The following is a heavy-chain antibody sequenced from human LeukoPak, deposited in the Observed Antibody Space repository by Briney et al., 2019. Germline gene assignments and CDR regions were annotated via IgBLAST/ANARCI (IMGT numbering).Heavy chain of an antibody. CDR3: ARSEKPLTGWYAFDI. CDR2: INSSSSYI. CDR1: GFTFSSYS. Sequence: GGSLRLSCAASGFTFSSYSMNWVRQAPGKGLEWVSSINSSSSYIYYADSVKGRFTISRDNAKNSLYLQMNSLRAEDTAVYYCARSEKPLTGWYAFDIWGQGTMVTVSS. J-gene: IGHJ3*02. D-gene: IGHD3-9*01. V-gene: IGHV3-21*01.